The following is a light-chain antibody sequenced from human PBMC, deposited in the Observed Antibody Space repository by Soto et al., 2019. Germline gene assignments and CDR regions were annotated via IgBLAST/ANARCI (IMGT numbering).Light chain of an antibody. CDR3: QQSYSTPRYT. J-gene: IGKJ2*01. V-gene: IGKV1-39*01. CDR2: AAS. CDR1: QSISSY. Sequence: DIQMTQSPSSLSASVGDRVTITCRASQSISSYLNWYQQKPGKAPKLLIYAASSLQSGVPSRFSGSGSGTDFTVTISSLQPEDFATDYCQQSYSTPRYTFGQGTKLEIK.